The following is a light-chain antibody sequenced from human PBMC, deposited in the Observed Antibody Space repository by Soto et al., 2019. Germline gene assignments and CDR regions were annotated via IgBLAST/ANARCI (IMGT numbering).Light chain of an antibody. Sequence: SSELTQPPSVSVDPGKTARITCGGNNIGSKSVHWYQQKPGQAPVLVIYYDSDRPSGIPERFSGSNSGNTATLTISRVEAGDEADYYCQVWDSSSDSVVFGGGTKLTVL. CDR3: QVWDSSSDSVV. V-gene: IGLV3-21*04. CDR1: NIGSKS. CDR2: YDS. J-gene: IGLJ2*01.